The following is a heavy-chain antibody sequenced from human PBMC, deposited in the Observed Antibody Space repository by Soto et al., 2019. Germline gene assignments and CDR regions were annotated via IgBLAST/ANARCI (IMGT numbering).Heavy chain of an antibody. Sequence: PGGSLRLSCAASGFTFSSYSMNWVRQAPGKGLEWVSSISSSSSYIYYADSVKGRFTISRDNAKNSLYLQMNSLRAEDTAVYYCARDLGTTGVGYYYYYYCMDVWGQGTTVTVSS. D-gene: IGHD1-1*01. J-gene: IGHJ6*02. CDR3: ARDLGTTGVGYYYYYYCMDV. CDR1: GFTFSSYS. V-gene: IGHV3-21*01. CDR2: ISSSSSYI.